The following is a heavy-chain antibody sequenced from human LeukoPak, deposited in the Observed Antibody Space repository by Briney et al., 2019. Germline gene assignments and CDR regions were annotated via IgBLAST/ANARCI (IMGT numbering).Heavy chain of an antibody. V-gene: IGHV1-24*01. CDR2: FDPEDGET. CDR1: GYTLTELS. J-gene: IGHJ5*02. Sequence: ASVKVSCKVSGYTLTELSMHWVRQAPGKGLEWMGGFDPEDGETIYAQKFQGRVTMTEDTSTDTAYMELSSLRSEDTAVYYCARESIDYGDYENWFDPWGQGTLVTVSS. D-gene: IGHD4-17*01. CDR3: ARESIDYGDYENWFDP.